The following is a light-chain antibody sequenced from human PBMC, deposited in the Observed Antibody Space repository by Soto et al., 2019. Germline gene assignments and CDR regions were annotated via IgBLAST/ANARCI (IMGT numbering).Light chain of an antibody. CDR2: DVS. J-gene: IGLJ1*01. V-gene: IGLV2-14*01. CDR3: SSYTSSSTYV. CDR1: SSDVGGYNY. Sequence: QSALTQPASVCGSPGQSITISCTGTSSDVGGYNYVSWYQQHPGKAPKLMIYDVSNRPSGVSNRFSGSKSGNTASLTISGLQAEDEADYYGSSYTSSSTYVFGTGTKVTVL.